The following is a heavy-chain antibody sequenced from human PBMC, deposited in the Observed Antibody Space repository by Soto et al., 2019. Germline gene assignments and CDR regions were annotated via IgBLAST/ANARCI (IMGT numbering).Heavy chain of an antibody. D-gene: IGHD2-15*01. CDR2: IYPGDSDT. Sequence: GESLKISCKDLGNSFNNWIGWVRQMPGKGLEWVGIIYPGDSDTRYSPSFQGQVTISVDKSISTAYLQRSSLKASDTAMYYCARRYCIGGGCLMDVWGQGTTVTVSS. V-gene: IGHV5-51*01. J-gene: IGHJ6*02. CDR3: ARRYCIGGGCLMDV. CDR1: GNSFNNW.